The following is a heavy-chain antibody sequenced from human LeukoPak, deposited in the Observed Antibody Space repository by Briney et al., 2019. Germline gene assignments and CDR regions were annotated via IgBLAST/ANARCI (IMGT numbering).Heavy chain of an antibody. V-gene: IGHV3-33*01. CDR2: IWYDGSNK. CDR3: ARGPHYYDSSGYYYHADY. CDR1: GFTFSSYG. D-gene: IGHD3-22*01. J-gene: IGHJ4*02. Sequence: GGSLRLSCAASGFTFSSYGMHWVRQAPGKGLEWVAVIWYDGSNKYYADSVKGRFTISRDNSKNTLYLQMNSLRAEDTAVYYCARGPHYYDSSGYYYHADYWGQGTLVTVSS.